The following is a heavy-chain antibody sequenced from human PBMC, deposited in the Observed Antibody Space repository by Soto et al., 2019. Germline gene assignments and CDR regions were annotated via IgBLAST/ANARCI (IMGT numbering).Heavy chain of an antibody. CDR2: IITILGIA. CDR1: WCTSSSYT. V-gene: IGHV1-69*02. D-gene: IGHD2-21*01. CDR3: ARARNGDEYVDY. J-gene: IGHJ4*02. Sequence: SVKVSCTASWCTSSSYTISWVRQAPGQGLEWMGMIITILGIAKYGQKFQGRVTITADKSTGTAYMELSSLRSEDTALYPCARARNGDEYVDYWGQGTLVTVSS.